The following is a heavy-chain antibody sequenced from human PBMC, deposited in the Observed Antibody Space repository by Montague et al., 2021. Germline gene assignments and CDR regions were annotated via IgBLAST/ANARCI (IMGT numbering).Heavy chain of an antibody. J-gene: IGHJ4*01. CDR3: GRDYWGSIDY. Sequence: SETLSLTCSVSGGSVNGYDWSWIRQPRGKGLEWIGYMRSSGSPNYNPSCKSRLARSIDRSRNQISLELSFVTAADTAISFCGRDYWGSIDYGGHGILVTVSS. CDR1: GGSVNGYD. D-gene: IGHD7-27*01. V-gene: IGHV4-59*02. CDR2: MRSSGSP.